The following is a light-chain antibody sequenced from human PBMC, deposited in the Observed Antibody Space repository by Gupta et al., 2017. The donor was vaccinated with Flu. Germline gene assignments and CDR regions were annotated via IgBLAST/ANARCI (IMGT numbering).Light chain of an antibody. V-gene: IGLV3-25*02. Sequence: SYELTQPPSVSVSPGQTARITCSGDALPKQYAYWYQQKPGQAPVLVIYNEMERPSGIPERGSCYCAGNNVTCPTSGVQAEEEADDYCNYADTSGTNWVFGGGTKLTVL. J-gene: IGLJ3*02. CDR3: NYADTSGTNWV. CDR2: NEM. CDR1: ALPKQY.